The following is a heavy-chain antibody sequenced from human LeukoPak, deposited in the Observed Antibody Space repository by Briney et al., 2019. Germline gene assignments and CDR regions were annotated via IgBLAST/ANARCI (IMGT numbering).Heavy chain of an antibody. Sequence: GSLRLSCAASGFTFSSYSMNWVREAPGKGLEWVSSISSSSSYIYYADSVKGRFTISRDNAKNSLYLQMNSLRAEDTAVYYCAREYSSRHADYWGQGTLVTVSS. CDR2: ISSSSSYI. J-gene: IGHJ4*02. V-gene: IGHV3-21*01. D-gene: IGHD6-13*01. CDR1: GFTFSSYS. CDR3: AREYSSRHADY.